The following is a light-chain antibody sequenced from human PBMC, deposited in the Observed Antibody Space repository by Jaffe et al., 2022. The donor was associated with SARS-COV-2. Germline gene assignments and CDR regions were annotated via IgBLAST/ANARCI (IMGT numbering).Light chain of an antibody. CDR2: DTN. Sequence: QSVLTQPPSLSAAPGQTVTISCSGSSSYIGDISWYQQLPGTAPKLLIFDTNKRPSGIPDRISGSKSGTSATLAITGLQSGDEADYYCGTWDSGLSAVVFGGGTRVTVL. J-gene: IGLJ2*01. CDR3: GTWDSGLSAVV. V-gene: IGLV1-51*01. CDR1: SSYIGD.